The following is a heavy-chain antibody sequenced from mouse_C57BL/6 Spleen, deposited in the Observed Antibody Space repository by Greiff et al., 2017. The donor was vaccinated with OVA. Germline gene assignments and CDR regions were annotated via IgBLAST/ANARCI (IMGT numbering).Heavy chain of an antibody. CDR1: GYTFTSYW. J-gene: IGHJ4*01. CDR3: AITAAAAQGYAMDY. D-gene: IGHD3-2*02. CDR2: IHPSDSDT. Sequence: QVQLQQPGAELVKPGASVKVSCKASGYTFTSYWMHWVKQRPGQGLEWIGRIHPSDSDTNYNQKFKGKATLTVDKSSSTAYMQLSGLTSEDSAVYYCAITAAAAQGYAMDYWGQGTSVTVSS. V-gene: IGHV1-74*01.